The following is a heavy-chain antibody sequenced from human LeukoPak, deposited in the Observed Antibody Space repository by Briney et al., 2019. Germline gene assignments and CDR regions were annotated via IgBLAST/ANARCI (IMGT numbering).Heavy chain of an antibody. V-gene: IGHV4-39*01. CDR1: GGSISSSDFN. J-gene: IGHJ4*02. CDR2: ISYSGST. D-gene: IGHD6-25*01. Sequence: PSETLSLTCTVSGGSISSSDFNWGWIRQPPGKGLEWIGVISYSGSTYYNPSLKSRVTISVDTSKSHFSLKLSSVTAADTAIYYCARLDKGIKAAHFDYWGQGTPVTVSS. CDR3: ARLDKGIKAAHFDY.